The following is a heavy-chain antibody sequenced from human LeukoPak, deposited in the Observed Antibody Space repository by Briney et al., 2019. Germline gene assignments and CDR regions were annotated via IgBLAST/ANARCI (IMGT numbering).Heavy chain of an antibody. Sequence: SETRSLTCTVSGGSISSYYWSSIRQPPGKGLEWIGCIYTSGSTNYNPSLKSRVTISVDTSKNQFSLQLSSVTAADTAVYYCARHRSGGSWILFDYWGQGTLVTVSS. CDR1: GGSISSYY. V-gene: IGHV4-4*09. CDR3: ARHRSGGSWILFDY. CDR2: IYTSGST. J-gene: IGHJ4*02. D-gene: IGHD2-15*01.